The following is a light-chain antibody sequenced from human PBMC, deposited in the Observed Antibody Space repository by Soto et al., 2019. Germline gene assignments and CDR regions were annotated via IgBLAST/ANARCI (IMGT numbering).Light chain of an antibody. CDR2: DVN. J-gene: IGLJ2*01. V-gene: IGLV2-14*01. CDR1: SSDIGGYDY. Sequence: QSALTQPASVSGSPGQSITLSCTGTSSDIGGYDYVSWYQRHPGKASKLIIYDVNNRPSGVSNRFSGSKSGNTASLTISGLQAEDEAVYYCTSYASGSSHVVFGGGTQLTVL. CDR3: TSYASGSSHVV.